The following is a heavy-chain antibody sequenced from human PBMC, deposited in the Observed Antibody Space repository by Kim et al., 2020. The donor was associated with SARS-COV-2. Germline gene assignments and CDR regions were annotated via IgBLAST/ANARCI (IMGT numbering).Heavy chain of an antibody. D-gene: IGHD2-21*01. CDR2: IYYSGST. V-gene: IGHV4-39*01. J-gene: IGHJ4*02. Sequence: SETLSLTCTVSGGSISSSSYYWGWIRQPPGKGLEWIGSIYYSGSTYYNPSLKSRVTISVDTSRNQFSLKLSSVTAADTAVYYCARHPGDDFDYWGQGTLVTVSS. CDR1: GGSISSSSYY. CDR3: ARHPGDDFDY.